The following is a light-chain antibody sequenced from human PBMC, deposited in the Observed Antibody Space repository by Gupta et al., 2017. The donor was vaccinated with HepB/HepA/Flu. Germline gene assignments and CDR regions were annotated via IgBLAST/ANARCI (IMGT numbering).Light chain of an antibody. Sequence: QSALTQPASVSGSPGQSITISCTGTGSDIGDFNYVSWYQQRPGQVPKLIIYDVSDRPSGVSNRFSGSKSGNTASLTISGLQAEDEADYYCSSFTSSSTAVFGGGTKLTVL. CDR2: DVS. CDR3: SSFTSSSTAV. V-gene: IGLV2-14*01. J-gene: IGLJ2*01. CDR1: GSDIGDFNY.